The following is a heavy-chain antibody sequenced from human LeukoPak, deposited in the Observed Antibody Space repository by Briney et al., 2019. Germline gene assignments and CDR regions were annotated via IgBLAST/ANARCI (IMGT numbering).Heavy chain of an antibody. Sequence: SETLSLTCTVSGDSISGGDYYWSWIRQPPGKGLEWIGYIYYSGSTNYNPSLKSRVTISVDTSKNQFSLKLSSVTAADTAVYYCARVVPSSNFDYWGQGTLVTVSS. J-gene: IGHJ4*02. V-gene: IGHV4-61*08. CDR1: GDSISGGDYY. CDR3: ARVVPSSNFDY. D-gene: IGHD6-13*01. CDR2: IYYSGST.